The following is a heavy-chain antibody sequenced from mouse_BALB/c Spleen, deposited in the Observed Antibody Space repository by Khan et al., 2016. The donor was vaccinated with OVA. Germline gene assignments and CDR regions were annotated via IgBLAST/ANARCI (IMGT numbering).Heavy chain of an antibody. CDR2: ISYSGST. D-gene: IGHD1-1*01. V-gene: IGHV3-2*02. Sequence: EVQLQESGPGLVKPSQSLSLTCTVTGYSITTNYAWDWIRQFPGNKLEWMGYISYSGSTSSNPSLKSRISITRDTSKNQFFLQLNSVTTEDTATYDCARENYYGYAVDYWGQGTSVTVSS. J-gene: IGHJ4*01. CDR1: GYSITTNYA. CDR3: ARENYYGYAVDY.